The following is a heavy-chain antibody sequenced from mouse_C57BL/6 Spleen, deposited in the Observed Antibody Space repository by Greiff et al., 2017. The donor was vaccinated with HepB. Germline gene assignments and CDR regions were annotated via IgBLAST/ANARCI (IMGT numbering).Heavy chain of an antibody. J-gene: IGHJ2*01. CDR2: ISSGGSYT. Sequence: EVKLVESGGDLVKPGGSLKLSCAASGFTFSSYGMSWVRQTPDKRLEWVATISSGGSYTYYPDSVQGRFTSSRDNAKNTLYLEMSSLKSEDTAMYYCARHGGYFDYWGQGTTLTVSS. V-gene: IGHV5-6*01. CDR1: GFTFSSYG. CDR3: ARHGGYFDY.